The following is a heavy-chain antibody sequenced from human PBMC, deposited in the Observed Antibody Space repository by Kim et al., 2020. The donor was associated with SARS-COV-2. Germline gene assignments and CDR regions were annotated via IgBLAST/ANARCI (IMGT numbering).Heavy chain of an antibody. D-gene: IGHD2-15*01. V-gene: IGHV1-2*02. Sequence: ASVKVSCKASGYTFTAYYMHWVRQAPGQGLEWMGWINPNSGGTYYAQKFQSRVTMTRDTSISTAYMDLNRLTSDDTAVYYCATWFCGGGSCSEDAFDLWGQGTMGPVSS. CDR2: INPNSGGT. J-gene: IGHJ3*01. CDR3: ATWFCGGGSCSEDAFDL. CDR1: GYTFTAYY.